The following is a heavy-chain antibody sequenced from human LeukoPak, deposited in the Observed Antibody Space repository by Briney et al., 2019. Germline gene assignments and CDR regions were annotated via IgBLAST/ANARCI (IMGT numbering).Heavy chain of an antibody. CDR1: GFTFSSYN. J-gene: IGHJ6*02. V-gene: IGHV3-21*01. D-gene: IGHD6-6*01. Sequence: GGSLRLSCAASGFTFSSYNMNWVRQAPGKGLEWVSSISSSSSYIYYADSVKGRFTISRDNAKNSLYLQMNSLRAEDTAVYYCARPCSSSPEPYYYYYYGMDVWGQGTTVTVSS. CDR3: ARPCSSSPEPYYYYYYGMDV. CDR2: ISSSSSYI.